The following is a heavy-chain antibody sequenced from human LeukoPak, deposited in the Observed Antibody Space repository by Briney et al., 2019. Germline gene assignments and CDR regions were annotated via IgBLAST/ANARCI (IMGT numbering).Heavy chain of an antibody. CDR1: GDSISSGDYY. J-gene: IGHJ4*02. CDR2: ISSSGST. CDR3: ARGYSYGPLHSFDY. D-gene: IGHD5-18*01. V-gene: IGHV4-61*02. Sequence: SETLSLTCTVSGDSISSGDYYWSWIRQPAGKGLEWIGRISSSGSTNYNPSLKSRVTISVDTSKNQFSLKLSSVTAADTAVYYCARGYSYGPLHSFDYWGQGTLVTVSS.